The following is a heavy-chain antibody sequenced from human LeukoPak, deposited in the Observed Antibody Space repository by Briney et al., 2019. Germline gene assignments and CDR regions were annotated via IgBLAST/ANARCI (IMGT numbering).Heavy chain of an antibody. CDR1: GFTFSSYW. CDR3: ARGIWSGYYSYYYYMDV. CDR2: IKQDGSEK. J-gene: IGHJ6*03. V-gene: IGHV3-7*01. Sequence: PGGSLRLSCAASGFTFSSYWMSWVRQAPGKGLEWVANIKQDGSEKYYVDSVKGRLTISRDNAKNSLYLQMNSLRAEDTAVYYCARGIWSGYYSYYYYMDVWGKGTTVTVSS. D-gene: IGHD3-3*01.